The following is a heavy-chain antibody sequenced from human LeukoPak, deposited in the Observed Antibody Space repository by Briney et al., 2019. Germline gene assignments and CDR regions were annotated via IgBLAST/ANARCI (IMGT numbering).Heavy chain of an antibody. V-gene: IGHV3-30*03. Sequence: GGSLRLSCAASGFTFSSYGMHWVRQAPGKGLEWVTVISHDGSNKYYTDSVKGRFTISRDNSKNTLYLQMNSLRAEDTAVYYCARGGYYYDYWGQGTLVTVSS. CDR2: ISHDGSNK. D-gene: IGHD3-22*01. CDR3: ARGGYYYDY. CDR1: GFTFSSYG. J-gene: IGHJ4*02.